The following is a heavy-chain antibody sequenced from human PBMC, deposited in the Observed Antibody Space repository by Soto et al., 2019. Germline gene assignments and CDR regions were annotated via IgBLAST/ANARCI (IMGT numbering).Heavy chain of an antibody. J-gene: IGHJ6*02. CDR1: GYILTGYS. D-gene: IGHD5-18*01. CDR2: IDPNSGAT. V-gene: IGHV1-2*02. Sequence: QVYLVQSGAEVRRPGASVKVSCTAFGYILTGYSLHWVRQAPGQGLEWMGWIDPNSGATNSAERLDGRLSLARDPSSRAACMELSCVRSADTCVYYCAGGYGSSPNTELRFGMAVWGQGTTFSVSS. CDR3: AGGYGSSPNTELRFGMAV.